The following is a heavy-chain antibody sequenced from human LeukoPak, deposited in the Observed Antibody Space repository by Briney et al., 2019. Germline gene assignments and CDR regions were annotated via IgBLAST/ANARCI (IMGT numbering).Heavy chain of an antibody. CDR2: IRFDGVNE. V-gene: IGHV3-30*02. J-gene: IGHJ4*02. CDR1: GLTFSNYG. Sequence: GGSLRLSCEASGLTFSNYGMHWVRQAPGKGLDWVAFIRFDGVNEYYADSVEGRFTISRDNYKNTVFLQMDSLRREDAGVYYCATPGYWGQGTLVTVSS. CDR3: ATPGY.